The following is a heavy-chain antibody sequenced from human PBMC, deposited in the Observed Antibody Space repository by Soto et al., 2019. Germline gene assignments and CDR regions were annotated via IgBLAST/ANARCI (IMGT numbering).Heavy chain of an antibody. CDR2: INPSGGST. CDR3: AISSQNDSAHYDY. V-gene: IGHV1-46*01. CDR1: GYSFTSYY. D-gene: IGHD1-1*01. J-gene: IGHJ4*02. Sequence: ASVKVSCKTSGYSFTSYYMHWVRQAPGQGLEWMGIINPSGGSTTYAQRFQGRVTLTRDTSATTVYMELTSLRSEDTAVYFCAISSQNDSAHYDYWGQGTLVTVS.